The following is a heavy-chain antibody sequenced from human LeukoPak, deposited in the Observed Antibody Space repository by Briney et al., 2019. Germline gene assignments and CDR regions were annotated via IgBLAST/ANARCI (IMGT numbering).Heavy chain of an antibody. J-gene: IGHJ4*02. V-gene: IGHV3-30*18. CDR1: GFTFSSYY. CDR2: ISYDGSNK. D-gene: IGHD3-22*01. CDR3: AKVAWPYERSGYVNY. Sequence: GGSLRLSCAASGFTFSSYYVHWVRQAPGKGLERVAIISYDGSNKYYADSVKDRFTISRDNSKNTLFLQMNSLRAEDTAVYYCAKVAWPYERSGYVNYWRQGTLVTVSS.